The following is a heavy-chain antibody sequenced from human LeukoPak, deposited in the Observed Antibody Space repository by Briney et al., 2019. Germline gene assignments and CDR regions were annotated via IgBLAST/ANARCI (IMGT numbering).Heavy chain of an antibody. D-gene: IGHD1-1*01. CDR1: GVTVSSNY. CDR3: VRDKGNDVGHT. V-gene: IGHV3-66*01. CDR2: IYSGGTT. Sequence: GGSLRLSCAASGVTVSSNYMSWVRQAPGKGLEWVSVIYSGGTTYHADSVKGRFTISRDNSKNTLYLQMNSLRADDTAVYYCVRDKGNDVGHTWGQGTLVTVSS. J-gene: IGHJ5*02.